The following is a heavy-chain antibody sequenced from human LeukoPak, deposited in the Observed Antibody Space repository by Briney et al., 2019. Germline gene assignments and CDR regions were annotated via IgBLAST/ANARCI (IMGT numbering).Heavy chain of an antibody. CDR3: ARRAYYYDSSGYYYMGD. J-gene: IGHJ4*02. V-gene: IGHV1-69*13. Sequence: ASVKVSCKASGGTFSSYAISWVRQAPGQGLEWMGGIIPIFGTANYAQKFQGRVTITADESTSTAYMELSSLRSEDTAVYYCARRAYYYDSSGYYYMGDWGQGTLVTVSS. D-gene: IGHD3-22*01. CDR1: GGTFSSYA. CDR2: IIPIFGTA.